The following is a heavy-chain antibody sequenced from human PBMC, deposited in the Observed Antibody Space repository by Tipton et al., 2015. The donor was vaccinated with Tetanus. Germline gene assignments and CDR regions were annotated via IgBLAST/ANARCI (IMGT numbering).Heavy chain of an antibody. CDR3: ARSFLEWLLFVDY. Sequence: GSLRLSCAASGFTFSDYYMSWIRQAPGKGLEWVSYISSSGSTIYYADSVKGRFTISRDNAKNSLYLQMNSLRAEDTAVYYCARSFLEWLLFVDYWGQGTLVTVSS. J-gene: IGHJ4*02. D-gene: IGHD3-3*01. CDR1: GFTFSDYY. CDR2: ISSSGSTI. V-gene: IGHV3-11*01.